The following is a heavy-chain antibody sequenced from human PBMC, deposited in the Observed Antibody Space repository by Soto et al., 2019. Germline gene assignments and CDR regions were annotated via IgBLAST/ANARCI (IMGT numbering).Heavy chain of an antibody. D-gene: IGHD6-13*01. Sequence: PSETLSLTCAVSGYSITSGYFWAWIRQPPGKGLEWIGSVYHSGSTYFNPSLKSRVTTSVDTSKNHFSLRLSSVTATDTAVYYCAREWSSSWYIDYWGQG. CDR2: VYHSGST. CDR3: AREWSSSWYIDY. CDR1: GYSITSGYF. V-gene: IGHV4-38-2*02. J-gene: IGHJ4*02.